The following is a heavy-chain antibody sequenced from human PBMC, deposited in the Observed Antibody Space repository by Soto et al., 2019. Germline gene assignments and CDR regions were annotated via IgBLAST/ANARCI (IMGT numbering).Heavy chain of an antibody. CDR3: ARDLGEVVVVVAAPYYYGMDV. V-gene: IGHV3-30-3*01. CDR2: ISYDGSNK. J-gene: IGHJ6*02. D-gene: IGHD2-15*01. CDR1: GFTFSSYA. Sequence: LRLSCAASGFTFSSYAMHWVRQAPGKGLEWVAVISYDGSNKYYADSVKGRFTISRDNSKNTLYLQMNSPRAEDTAVYYCARDLGEVVVVVAAPYYYGMDVWGQGTTVTVSS.